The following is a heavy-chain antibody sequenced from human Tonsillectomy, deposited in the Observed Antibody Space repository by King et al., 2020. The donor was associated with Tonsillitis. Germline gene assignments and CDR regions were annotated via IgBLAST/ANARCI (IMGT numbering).Heavy chain of an antibody. CDR3: ARTKTLAVAGMDMLDY. Sequence: VQLVESGGGLVKPGGSLRLSCAASGFTFSDYYMSWIRQAPGKGLEWVSYISSSGITIYYADSVRGRFTISRDNAQNSLYLQMNSLRAEDTAVYYCARTKTLAVAGMDMLDYWGQGTLVTVSS. CDR2: ISSSGITI. V-gene: IGHV3-11*01. D-gene: IGHD6-19*01. CDR1: GFTFSDYY. J-gene: IGHJ4*02.